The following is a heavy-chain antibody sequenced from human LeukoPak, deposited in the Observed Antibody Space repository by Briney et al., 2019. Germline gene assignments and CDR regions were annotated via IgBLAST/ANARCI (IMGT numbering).Heavy chain of an antibody. J-gene: IGHJ4*02. Sequence: GASLRLSCAASGFTFSDYAMSWVRQAPGKGLEWVSTISGSGGSTYYADSVKGRFTISRGNSKNTLFLQMNSLRAEDTAVYYCAKDPDWCSTGYHAPLDCWGQGTLVTVSS. CDR3: AKDPDWCSTGYHAPLDC. V-gene: IGHV3-23*01. CDR1: GFTFSDYA. D-gene: IGHD6-19*01. CDR2: ISGSGGST.